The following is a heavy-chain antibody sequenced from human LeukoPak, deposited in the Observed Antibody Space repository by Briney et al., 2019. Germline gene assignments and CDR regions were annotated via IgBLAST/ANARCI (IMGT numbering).Heavy chain of an antibody. J-gene: IGHJ4*02. CDR2: ISSSSSYI. D-gene: IGHD3-10*01. CDR1: GFTFSSYS. Sequence: GGSLRLSCAASGFTFSSYSMNWVRQAPGKGLEWVSSISSSSSYIYYADSVKGRFTISRDNAKSSLYLQMNSLRAEDTAVYYCARVSYYYGSGSYYNPWYFDYWGQGTLVTVSS. CDR3: ARVSYYYGSGSYYNPWYFDY. V-gene: IGHV3-21*01.